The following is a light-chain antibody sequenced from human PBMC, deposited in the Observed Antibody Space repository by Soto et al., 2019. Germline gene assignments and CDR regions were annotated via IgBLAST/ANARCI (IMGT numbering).Light chain of an antibody. Sequence: EIVMTQSPVTLSVSPGERATLSCRASQSVTNNYLAWYQQKPGQAPRLLIFGASTRAAGIPGRFSGSGSGTEFTLTITGLQSEDFAVYYCQQYSHWPLTFGGGTKVEIK. V-gene: IGKV3-15*01. CDR3: QQYSHWPLT. CDR1: QSVTNN. J-gene: IGKJ4*01. CDR2: GAS.